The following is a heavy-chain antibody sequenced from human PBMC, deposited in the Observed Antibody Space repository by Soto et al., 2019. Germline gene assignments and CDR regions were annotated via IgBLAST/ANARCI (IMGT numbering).Heavy chain of an antibody. V-gene: IGHV4-39*01. CDR2: IYYSGST. CDR3: VSVGYSGYDYRGTVDY. J-gene: IGHJ4*02. Sequence: SETLSLTCTVSGGSISSSSYYWGWIRQPPGKGLERIGSIYYSGSTYYNPSLKSRVTISVDTSKNQFSLKLSSVTAADTAVYFFVSVGYSGYDYRGTVDYWGQGTLVTVSS. D-gene: IGHD5-12*01. CDR1: GGSISSSSYY.